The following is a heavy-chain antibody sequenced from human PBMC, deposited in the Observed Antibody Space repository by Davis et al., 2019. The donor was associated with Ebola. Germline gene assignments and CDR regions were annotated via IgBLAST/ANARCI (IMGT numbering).Heavy chain of an antibody. CDR2: IDWDDDK. Sequence: TLSLTCTVSGGYINTYYWSWVRQPPGKALEWLALIDWDDDKYYSTSLKTRLTISKDTSKNQVVLTMTNMDPVDTATYYCARNYGSGPVDYWGQGTLVTVSS. CDR3: ARNYGSGPVDY. D-gene: IGHD3-10*01. J-gene: IGHJ4*02. V-gene: IGHV2-70*18. CDR1: GGYINTYYW.